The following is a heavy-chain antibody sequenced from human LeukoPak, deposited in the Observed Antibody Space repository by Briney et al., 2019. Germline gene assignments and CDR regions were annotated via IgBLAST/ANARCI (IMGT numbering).Heavy chain of an antibody. J-gene: IGHJ6*03. Sequence: GTLRLSCAASGFTFSIHGMNWVRQPPGKGLEWIGEINHSGSTNYNPSLKSRVTISVDTSKNQFSLKLSSVTAADTAVYYCARRKGASFIGHYYMDVWGKGTTVTVSS. D-gene: IGHD1-26*01. V-gene: IGHV4-34*01. CDR3: ARRKGASFIGHYYMDV. CDR2: INHSGST. CDR1: GFTFSIHG.